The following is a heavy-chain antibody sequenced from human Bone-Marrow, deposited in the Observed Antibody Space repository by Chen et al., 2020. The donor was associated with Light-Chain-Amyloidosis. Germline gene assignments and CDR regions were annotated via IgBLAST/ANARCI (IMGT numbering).Heavy chain of an antibody. V-gene: IGHV3-7*03. CDR1: GFTFSDYW. J-gene: IGHJ4*02. CDR3: ARHIVLGAPDY. CDR2: IKQDTCEK. D-gene: IGHD2-21*01. Sequence: EVQLVESGGGLVKPGGSLRLSCAASGFTFSDYWMSWVRQAPGKGLEWVTNIKQDTCEKDYVDSVKCRFTISRDNAKYSLYLQTSSLRAEDTAMNYCARHIVLGAPDYWGQGTLGTVSS.